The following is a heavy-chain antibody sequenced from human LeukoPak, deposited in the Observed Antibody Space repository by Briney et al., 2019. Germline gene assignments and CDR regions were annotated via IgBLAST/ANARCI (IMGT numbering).Heavy chain of an antibody. J-gene: IGHJ5*02. CDR3: ARDWGYCSGGSCNWFDP. Sequence: PGGSLRLSCAASGFTFSSYSMNWVRQAPGKGLEWVSGISPSGDIKYYADSVKGRFTISRDNSKNTLHLQMNSLRAEDTAVYYCARDWGYCSGGSCNWFDPWGQGTLVTVSS. V-gene: IGHV3-48*01. CDR1: GFTFSSYS. CDR2: ISPSGDIK. D-gene: IGHD2-15*01.